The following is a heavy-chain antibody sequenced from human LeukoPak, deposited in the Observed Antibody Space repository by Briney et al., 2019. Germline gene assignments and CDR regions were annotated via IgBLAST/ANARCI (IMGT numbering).Heavy chain of an antibody. D-gene: IGHD2-15*01. CDR3: ARFVALYYYGMDV. CDR1: GGSISSSSYY. J-gene: IGHJ6*02. V-gene: IGHV4-39*01. CDR2: IYYSGST. Sequence: PSVTLSLTCTVSGGSISSSSYYWGWIRQPPGKGLEWIGSIYYSGSTYYNPSLKSRVTISVDTSKNQFSLKLSSVTAADTAVYYCARFVALYYYGMDVWGQGTTVTVSS.